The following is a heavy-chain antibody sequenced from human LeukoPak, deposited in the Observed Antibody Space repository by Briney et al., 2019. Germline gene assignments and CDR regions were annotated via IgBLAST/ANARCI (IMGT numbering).Heavy chain of an antibody. Sequence: GGSLRLSCAASGFTFSSYAMHWVRQAPGKGLEYVSAISSNGGSTYYANSVKGRFTISRDNSKSTLYLQMGSLRAEDMAVYYCARDGVGAHYYGSGSYYLDYYYYMDVWGKGTTVTISS. CDR2: ISSNGGST. J-gene: IGHJ6*03. CDR3: ARDGVGAHYYGSGSYYLDYYYYMDV. D-gene: IGHD3-10*01. V-gene: IGHV3-64*01. CDR1: GFTFSSYA.